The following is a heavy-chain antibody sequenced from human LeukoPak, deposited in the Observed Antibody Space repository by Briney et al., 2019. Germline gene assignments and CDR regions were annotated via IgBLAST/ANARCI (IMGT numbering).Heavy chain of an antibody. Sequence: ASVKVSCKASGYTFTGYYMHWVRQAPGQGLEWMGWINPNSGGTNYAQKFQGRVTMTRDTSISTAYMELSSLRSEDTAVYYCATLNSSSWHVYYYYYMDVWGKGTTVTVSS. D-gene: IGHD6-13*01. V-gene: IGHV1-2*02. CDR1: GYTFTGYY. J-gene: IGHJ6*03. CDR3: ATLNSSSWHVYYYYYMDV. CDR2: INPNSGGT.